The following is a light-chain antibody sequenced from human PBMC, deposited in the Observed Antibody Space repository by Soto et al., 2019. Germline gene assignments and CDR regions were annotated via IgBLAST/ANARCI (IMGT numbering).Light chain of an antibody. CDR1: SSNIGSIT. CDR2: SNH. J-gene: IGLJ3*02. CDR3: AAWDDSLNGRCV. V-gene: IGLV1-44*01. Sequence: QSVLTQPPSASGTPGQRVTISCSGSSSNIGSITVNWYQQLPGTAPKLLIYSNHQRPSGVPDRFSGSKSGTSASLAISGLQSEDEADYYCAAWDDSLNGRCVFGGGTKLTVL.